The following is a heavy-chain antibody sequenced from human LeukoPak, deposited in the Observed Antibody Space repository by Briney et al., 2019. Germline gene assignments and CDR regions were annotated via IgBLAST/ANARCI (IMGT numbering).Heavy chain of an antibody. Sequence: KPSETLSLTCAVYGGSFSGYYWSWIRQPPGKGLEWIGNILYSGNTFYHPSLKSRITIAVDTSKNQFSLNLSSVTAADTAVYYCSRYIRRRPQFDYWGQGTLVTVSS. CDR1: GGSFSGYY. CDR2: ILYSGNT. CDR3: SRYIRRRPQFDY. J-gene: IGHJ4*02. V-gene: IGHV4-34*12.